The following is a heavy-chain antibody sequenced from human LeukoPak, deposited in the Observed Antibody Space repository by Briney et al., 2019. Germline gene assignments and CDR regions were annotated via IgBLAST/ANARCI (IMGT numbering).Heavy chain of an antibody. Sequence: GGSLRLSCAASGFTFSSYWMHWVRQAPGKGLVWVSHINSDGSSTSYADSVKGRFTISRDNAKNTLYLQMNRLRAEGTAVYYCARDWRAGVVEYWGQGTRVTAAS. CDR1: GFTFSSYW. D-gene: IGHD2-15*01. J-gene: IGHJ4*02. CDR2: INSDGSST. CDR3: ARDWRAGVVEY. V-gene: IGHV3-74*01.